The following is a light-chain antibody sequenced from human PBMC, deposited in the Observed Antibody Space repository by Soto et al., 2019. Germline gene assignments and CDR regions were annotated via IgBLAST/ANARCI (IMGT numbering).Light chain of an antibody. Sequence: EIVITQSPATLSVSPGEGATLSCRASQSVSTDLAWYRQKPGQAPRLLIYGASSRAPDIPARFSGSGSGTEFTLTISRLQSEDFAVYYCHQYNDWPLTFGGGTKVEIK. CDR3: HQYNDWPLT. CDR2: GAS. J-gene: IGKJ4*01. CDR1: QSVSTD. V-gene: IGKV3-15*01.